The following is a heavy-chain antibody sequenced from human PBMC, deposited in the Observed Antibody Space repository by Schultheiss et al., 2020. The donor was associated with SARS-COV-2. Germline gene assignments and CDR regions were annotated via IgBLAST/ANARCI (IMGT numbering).Heavy chain of an antibody. CDR1: GFTVSSNY. CDR3: ARDVDSSAWNGMDV. D-gene: IGHD6-19*01. V-gene: IGHV3-53*01. CDR2: IYSGGST. Sequence: GESLKISCAASGFTVSSNYMSWVRQAPGKGLEWVSVIYSGGSTYYADSVKGRFTISRDNSKNTLYLQMNSLRAEDTAVYYCARDVDSSAWNGMDVWGQGTTVTVSS. J-gene: IGHJ6*02.